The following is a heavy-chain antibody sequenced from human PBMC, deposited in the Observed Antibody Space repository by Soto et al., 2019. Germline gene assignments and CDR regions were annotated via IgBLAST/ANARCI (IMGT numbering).Heavy chain of an antibody. Sequence: QVQLQESGPGLVEPSETLSLTCAVSGDSISSYYCMWIRQPPGKGLESIGYLYYGRSANHNPSLKSRVTLSGDTPTNQCSLTLSSMTSADTAVYYCALRSMAVVPEYWGQGTLVTVSS. J-gene: IGHJ4*02. CDR3: ALRSMAVVPEY. V-gene: IGHV4-59*01. CDR2: LYYGRSA. D-gene: IGHD3-22*01. CDR1: GDSISSYY.